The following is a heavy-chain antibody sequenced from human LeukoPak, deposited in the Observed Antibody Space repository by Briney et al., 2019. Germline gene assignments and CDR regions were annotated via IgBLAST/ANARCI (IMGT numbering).Heavy chain of an antibody. CDR2: IKQDGSEK. CDR3: ARDLGYYYDSSGTSAPY. CDR1: GFTFSSYW. V-gene: IGHV3-7*01. J-gene: IGHJ4*02. D-gene: IGHD3-22*01. Sequence: GGSLRLSCAASGFTFSSYWMSWVRQAPGKGLEWVANIKQDGSEKYYVDSVKGRFTISRDNAKNSLYLQMNSLRAEDTAVYYCARDLGYYYDSSGTSAPYWGQGTLVTVSS.